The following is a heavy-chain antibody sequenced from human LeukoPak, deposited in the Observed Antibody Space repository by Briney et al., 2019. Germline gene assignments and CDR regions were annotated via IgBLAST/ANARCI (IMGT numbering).Heavy chain of an antibody. V-gene: IGHV4-4*07. D-gene: IGHD3-22*01. CDR2: IYTSGST. CDR1: GGSISSYY. Sequence: SETLSLTCSVSGGSISSYYWSWIRQPARKGLEWIGRIYTSGSTNYNPSLKSRVTMSVDTSKNQFSLKLSSVTAADTAVYYCARGDYYDSRLDYWGQGTLVTVSS. J-gene: IGHJ4*02. CDR3: ARGDYYDSRLDY.